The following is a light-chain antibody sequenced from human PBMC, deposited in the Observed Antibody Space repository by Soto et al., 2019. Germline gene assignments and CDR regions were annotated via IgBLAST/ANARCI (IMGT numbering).Light chain of an antibody. CDR2: GAS. J-gene: IGKJ4*01. V-gene: IGKV3-11*01. CDR1: QSVSTY. Sequence: EIVLTQSPATLSLSPGERATLSCRASQSVSTYLAWYQQKPGQAPRLLIYGASTRATGIPARFSGSGSGTAVTLTISSLEPADFAVYYCQQRSNWPPLTFGGGTKVEIK. CDR3: QQRSNWPPLT.